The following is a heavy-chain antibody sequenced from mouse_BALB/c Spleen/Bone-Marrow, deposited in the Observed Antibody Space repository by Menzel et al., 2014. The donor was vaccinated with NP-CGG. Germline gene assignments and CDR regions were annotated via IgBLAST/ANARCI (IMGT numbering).Heavy chain of an antibody. CDR3: ARVIRYESYFDY. D-gene: IGHD2-14*01. CDR1: GFSLTSHG. CDR2: IWAGGST. J-gene: IGHJ2*01. V-gene: IGHV2-9*02. Sequence: VMLVESGPGLAAPSQSLSITCTVSGFSLTSHGVHWARQPPGKGLEWLGVIWAGGSTNYNSALMSRLSISKDNSKSQVFLKMNSLQTDDTAMYYCARVIRYESYFDYWGQGTTLTVSS.